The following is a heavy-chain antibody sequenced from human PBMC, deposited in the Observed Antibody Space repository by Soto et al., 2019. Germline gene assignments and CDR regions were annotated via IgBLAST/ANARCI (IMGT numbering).Heavy chain of an antibody. CDR3: ANVLG. Sequence: EVQLLESGGGLVQPGGSLSLSCSGSGFALMSFAMNWVRQAPGKGLEWISASSGTGIKAYYAESVRGRFTVSRDNSKNMVFFQMNSLRVEDTAVYYCANVLGWGRGTLVTVSS. CDR1: GFALMSFA. J-gene: IGHJ4*02. CDR2: SSGTGIKA. V-gene: IGHV3-23*01.